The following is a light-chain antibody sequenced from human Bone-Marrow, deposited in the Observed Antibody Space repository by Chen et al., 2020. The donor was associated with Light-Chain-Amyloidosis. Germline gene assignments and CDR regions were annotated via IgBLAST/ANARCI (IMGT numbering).Light chain of an antibody. CDR2: EVT. J-gene: IGLJ1*01. CDR1: SSDVGGDNH. V-gene: IGLV2-14*01. Sequence: SALTQPASVSGSPGQSITISCTGTSSDVGGDNHVSWYQQHPDKAPKLMIYEVTNRPSWVPDRISGSKSDNTASLSISGLQTEDESNYFCSSYTITNTHVFGSGTRVTVL. CDR3: SSYTITNTHV.